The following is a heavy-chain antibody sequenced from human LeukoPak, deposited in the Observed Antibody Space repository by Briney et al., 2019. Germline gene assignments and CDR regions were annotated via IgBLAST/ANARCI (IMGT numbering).Heavy chain of an antibody. CDR1: GGSISSYY. CDR2: IYYSGST. V-gene: IGHV4-59*01. CDR3: ARRRQLGPYY. D-gene: IGHD6-6*01. J-gene: IGHJ4*02. Sequence: SETLSLTCTVSGGSISSYYWSWIRQPPGKGLEWIGYIYYSGSTNYNPSLKSRVTISVDTSKNQFSLKLSSVAAADTAVYYCARRRQLGPYYWGQGTLVTVSS.